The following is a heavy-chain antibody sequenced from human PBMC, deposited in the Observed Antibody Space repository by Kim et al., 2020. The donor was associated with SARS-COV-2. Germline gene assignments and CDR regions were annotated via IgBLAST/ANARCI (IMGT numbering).Heavy chain of an antibody. D-gene: IGHD3-10*01. V-gene: IGHV4-30-4*01. Sequence: SETLSLTCTVSGGSISSGDYYWSWIRQPPGKGLEWIGYIYYSGSTYYNPSLKSRVTISVDTSKNQFSLKLSSVTAADTAVYYCARGWFGDHYYYYYGMDVWAKGPRSPSP. CDR1: GGSISSGDYY. CDR2: IYYSGST. J-gene: IGHJ6*02. CDR3: ARGWFGDHYYYYYGMDV.